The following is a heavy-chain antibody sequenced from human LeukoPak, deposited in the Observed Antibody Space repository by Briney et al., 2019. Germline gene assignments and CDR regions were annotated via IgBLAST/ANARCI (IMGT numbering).Heavy chain of an antibody. D-gene: IGHD5-18*01. Sequence: GESLKISCKGSGYSFTSYWIGWVRPMPGKGLEWMGIIYPGDSDTRYSPSFQGQVTISADKSISTAYLQWSSLKASDTAMYYCARQGYSYGPTNWFDPWGQGTLVTVSS. CDR3: ARQGYSYGPTNWFDP. CDR1: GYSFTSYW. V-gene: IGHV5-51*01. J-gene: IGHJ5*02. CDR2: IYPGDSDT.